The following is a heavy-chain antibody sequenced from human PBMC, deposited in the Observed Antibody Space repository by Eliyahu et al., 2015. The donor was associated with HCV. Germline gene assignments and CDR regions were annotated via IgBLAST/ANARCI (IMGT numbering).Heavy chain of an antibody. CDR1: GYTFSGYY. CDR2: INPNSGDT. D-gene: IGHD6-19*01. CDR3: ARITSGWSAFDY. V-gene: IGHV1-2*02. Sequence: QVQLVQSGAEVKKPGASVKVSCKASGYTFSGYYMHWVRQAPGQGLEWMGWINPNSGDTNYAQKFQGRVTMTRDTSISIAYMDLSSLTSDDTAVYYCARITSGWSAFDYWGQGTLVTVSS. J-gene: IGHJ4*02.